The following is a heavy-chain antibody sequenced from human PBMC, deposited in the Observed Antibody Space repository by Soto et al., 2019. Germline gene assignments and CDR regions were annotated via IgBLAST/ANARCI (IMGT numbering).Heavy chain of an antibody. CDR3: AKEYGSGVHLDY. D-gene: IGHD3-10*01. Sequence: EVQLVESGGGLVQPGRSLRLSCAASGFTFDDYAMHWVRQAPGKGLEWVSGISWNSGSIGYADSVKGRFTISRDNAKNSLYLQMNSLRAEDTALYYCAKEYGSGVHLDYWGQGTLVTVSS. CDR1: GFTFDDYA. CDR2: ISWNSGSI. J-gene: IGHJ4*02. V-gene: IGHV3-9*01.